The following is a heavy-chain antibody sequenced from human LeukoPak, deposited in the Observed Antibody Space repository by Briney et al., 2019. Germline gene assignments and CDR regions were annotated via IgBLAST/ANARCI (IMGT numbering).Heavy chain of an antibody. D-gene: IGHD3-9*01. CDR2: ISYDGSNK. J-gene: IGHJ6*02. CDR3: ARGMGRITIFVDGMNV. V-gene: IGHV3-30-3*01. CDR1: GFTFSSYA. Sequence: GGSLRLSCAASGFTFSSYAMHWVRQAPGKGLEWVAVISYDGSNKYYADSVKGRFTISRDNSKNTLYLQMNSLRAEDTAVYYCARGMGRITIFVDGMNVWGQGTTVTVSS.